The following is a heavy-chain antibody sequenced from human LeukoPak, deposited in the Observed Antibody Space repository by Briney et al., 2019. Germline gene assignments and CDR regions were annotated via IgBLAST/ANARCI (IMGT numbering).Heavy chain of an antibody. CDR2: INHSGST. CDR1: GGSFSGYY. Sequence: SETLSLTCAVYGGSFSGYYWSWIRQPPGKGLEWSGEINHSGSTNYNTSLKRRVTISVDTSKNQSSLTLSSVTAADTAVYYCARGVVMITFGGVLALRYYMDVWGKETTVTVSS. J-gene: IGHJ6*03. CDR3: ARGVVMITFGGVLALRYYMDV. D-gene: IGHD3-16*01. V-gene: IGHV4-34*01.